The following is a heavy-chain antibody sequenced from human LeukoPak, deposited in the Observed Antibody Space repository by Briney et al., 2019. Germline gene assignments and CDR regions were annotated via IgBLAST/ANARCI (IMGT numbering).Heavy chain of an antibody. J-gene: IGHJ4*02. Sequence: ASVKVSCKASGYSFSRYGISWVRQAPGQGLEWMGWTSAYSGNTNYAQKLQGRVTMTTDTSTSTAYMELRSLRSDDTAVYYCARDEGLEKWPELFDYWAREPWSPSPQ. CDR1: GYSFSRYG. CDR3: ARDEGLEKWPELFDY. V-gene: IGHV1-18*01. CDR2: TSAYSGNT. D-gene: IGHD5-12*01.